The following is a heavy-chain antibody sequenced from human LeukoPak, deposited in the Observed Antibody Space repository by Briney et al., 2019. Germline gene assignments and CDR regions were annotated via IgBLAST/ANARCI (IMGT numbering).Heavy chain of an antibody. CDR1: GFTFSSYA. J-gene: IGHJ6*03. V-gene: IGHV3-23*01. Sequence: GESLRLSCAASGFTFSSYAMSWVRQAPGKGLEWVSAISGSGGSTYYADSVKGRFTISRDNSKNTLYLQMNSLRAEDTAVYYCAKAGGDILTGYYMGYYYYYMDVWGKGTTVTVSS. CDR2: ISGSGGST. D-gene: IGHD3-9*01. CDR3: AKAGGDILTGYYMGYYYYYMDV.